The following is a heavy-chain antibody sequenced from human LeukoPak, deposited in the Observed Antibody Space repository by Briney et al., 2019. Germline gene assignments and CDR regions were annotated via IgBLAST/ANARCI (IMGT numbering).Heavy chain of an antibody. CDR2: MWYDGSNK. V-gene: IGHV3-33*01. J-gene: IGHJ5*02. CDR1: GITFSSFG. Sequence: GVPLRLFCAAPGITFSSFGMHWLREAPGKGLEGVAFMWYDGSNKYYADSVKGRFTISRDNSKNTQYLQMNSLRVEDTAVYYCARDGTVTAVPFDPWGRGTLVT. D-gene: IGHD4-11*01. CDR3: ARDGTVTAVPFDP.